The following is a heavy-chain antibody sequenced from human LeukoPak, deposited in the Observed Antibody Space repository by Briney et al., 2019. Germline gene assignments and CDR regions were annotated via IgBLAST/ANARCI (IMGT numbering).Heavy chain of an antibody. CDR1: GGSISSGGYY. Sequence: KSSETLSLTCTVSGGSISSGGYYWSWIRQHPGKGLEWIGYIYYSGSAYYNPSLKSRVTISVDTSKNQFSLKLSSVTAADTAVYYCARTDSSGYYYYFDYWGQGTLVTVSS. J-gene: IGHJ4*02. CDR2: IYYSGSA. CDR3: ARTDSSGYYYYFDY. V-gene: IGHV4-31*03. D-gene: IGHD3-22*01.